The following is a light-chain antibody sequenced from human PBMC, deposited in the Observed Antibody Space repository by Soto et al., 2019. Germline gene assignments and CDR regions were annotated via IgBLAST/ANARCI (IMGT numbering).Light chain of an antibody. CDR1: SSDVGSYNL. CDR2: EGS. CDR3: YSYACSSTFDVV. V-gene: IGLV2-23*03. Sequence: QSVLTQPASVSGSPGQSITISCTGTSSDVGSYNLVSWYQQHPGKAPKLMIYEGSKRPSGVSNRFSGSKSGNTASLTISGLQAEDEADYYCYSYACSSTFDVVFGGGTKLTVL. J-gene: IGLJ2*01.